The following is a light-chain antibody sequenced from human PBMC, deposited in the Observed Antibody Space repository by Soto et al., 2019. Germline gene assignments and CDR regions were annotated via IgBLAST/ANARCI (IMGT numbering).Light chain of an antibody. CDR2: GAS. J-gene: IGKJ5*01. CDR1: QSVSSSY. CDR3: QQTYTTPEIT. Sequence: EIVLTQSPGTLSLSPGERSTLSSRASQSVSSSYLAWYQQKPGQAPRLLIYGASSRATGIPARFSGSGSGTDFTLTISSLQPEDFAIYYCQQTYTTPEITFGQGTRLEIK. V-gene: IGKV3-20*01.